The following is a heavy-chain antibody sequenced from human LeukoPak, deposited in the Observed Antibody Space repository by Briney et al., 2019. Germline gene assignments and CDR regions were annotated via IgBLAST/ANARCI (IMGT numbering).Heavy chain of an antibody. Sequence: PGGSLRLSCAASGFTFSSYSMNWVRQAPGKGLEWVSFISSSSSYIYYADSVKGRFTISRDNAKTSLYLQMNSLRAEDTAVYYCAREMATIRVWPRTIDYWGQGTLVTVSS. V-gene: IGHV3-21*01. J-gene: IGHJ4*02. CDR2: ISSSSSYI. D-gene: IGHD5-24*01. CDR1: GFTFSSYS. CDR3: AREMATIRVWPRTIDY.